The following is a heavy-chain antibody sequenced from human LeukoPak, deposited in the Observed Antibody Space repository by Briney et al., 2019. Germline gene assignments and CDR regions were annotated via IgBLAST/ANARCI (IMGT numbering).Heavy chain of an antibody. CDR2: INHSGST. CDR1: GGSFSGYY. Sequence: PSETLSLTCAVYGGSFSGYYWSWIRQPPGKGLEWIGEINHSGSTNYNPSLKSRVTISVDTSKNQFSLKLSSVTAADTAVYYCARDLPTHDAFDIWGQGTMVTVSS. CDR3: ARDLPTHDAFDI. V-gene: IGHV4-34*01. J-gene: IGHJ3*02.